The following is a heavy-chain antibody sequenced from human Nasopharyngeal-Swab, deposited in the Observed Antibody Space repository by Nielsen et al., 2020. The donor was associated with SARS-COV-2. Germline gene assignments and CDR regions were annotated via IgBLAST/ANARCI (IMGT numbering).Heavy chain of an antibody. CDR3: VRDFNWGFFDY. CDR1: GFTFSNHY. Sequence: GGSLRLSCTASGFTFSNHYMDWVRQAPGKGLEWVGRIKDRAISYTAAYAASVKGRFTISRDDSKSSLYLQMNSLKSEDTAVYYCVRDFNWGFFDYWGQGALVTVSS. D-gene: IGHD7-27*01. CDR2: IKDRAISYTA. J-gene: IGHJ4*02. V-gene: IGHV3-72*01.